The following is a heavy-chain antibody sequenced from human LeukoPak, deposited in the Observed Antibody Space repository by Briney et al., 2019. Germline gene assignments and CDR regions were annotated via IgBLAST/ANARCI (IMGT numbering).Heavy chain of an antibody. V-gene: IGHV3-15*01. Sequence: GGSLRLSCAASGFTFSNVWMSWVRQAPGKGLEWVGRIKSKTDGWTTDYAAPVKDRFTISRDDSKNTLYLQMNSLNTEDTAVYYCSTVVLLWFGELLSVDYWGQGTLVTVSS. J-gene: IGHJ4*02. CDR3: STVVLLWFGELLSVDY. CDR1: GFTFSNVW. CDR2: IKSKTDGWTT. D-gene: IGHD3-10*01.